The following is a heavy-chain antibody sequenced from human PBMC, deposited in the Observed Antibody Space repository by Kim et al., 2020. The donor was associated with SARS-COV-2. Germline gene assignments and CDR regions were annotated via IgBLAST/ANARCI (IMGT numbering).Heavy chain of an antibody. J-gene: IGHJ4*02. CDR3: VGGVAATFDY. CDR1: GGSISSSSYY. CDR2: IYYSGST. V-gene: IGHV4-39*01. D-gene: IGHD2-15*01. Sequence: SETLSLTCTVSGGSISSSSYYWGWSRQPPGKGLEWIGCIYYSGSTYYNPSLKSRVTISVDTSKNQFSLKLSSVTAADTAVYYCVGGVAATFDYWGQGTLVTVSS.